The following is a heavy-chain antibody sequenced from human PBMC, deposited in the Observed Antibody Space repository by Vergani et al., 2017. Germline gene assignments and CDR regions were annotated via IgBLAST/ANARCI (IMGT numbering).Heavy chain of an antibody. CDR3: AKMGSVVVTKVAYYFDY. CDR2: IWYDGSKT. Sequence: QVQLVESGGGVVQPGGSLRLSCVTSGFTFRSIGMHWVRQAPGKGLEWVAFIWYDGSKTYYADSVKGRFTISRDNSKNTLFLQMNSLRAEDTAIYYCAKMGSVVVTKVAYYFDYWGQGTPVTVSS. CDR1: GFTFRSIG. D-gene: IGHD2-21*02. V-gene: IGHV3-30*02. J-gene: IGHJ4*02.